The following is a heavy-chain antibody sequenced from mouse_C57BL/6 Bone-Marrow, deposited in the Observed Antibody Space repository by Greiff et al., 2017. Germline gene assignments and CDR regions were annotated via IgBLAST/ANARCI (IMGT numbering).Heavy chain of an antibody. J-gene: IGHJ4*01. Sequence: QVQLQQPGAELVRPGSSVKLSCKASGYTFTSYWMHWVKQRPIQGLEWIGNIDPSDSETHYNQKFKDKATLTVDKSSSTAYMQLSSLTSEDSAVYYWARGYYGSSDAMDYWGQGTSVTVSS. CDR1: GYTFTSYW. CDR3: ARGYYGSSDAMDY. D-gene: IGHD1-1*01. CDR2: IDPSDSET. V-gene: IGHV1-52*01.